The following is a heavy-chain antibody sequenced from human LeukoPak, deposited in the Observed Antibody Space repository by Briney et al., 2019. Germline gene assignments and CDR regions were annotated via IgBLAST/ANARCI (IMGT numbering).Heavy chain of an antibody. J-gene: IGHJ6*03. CDR3: ARVGRLFVYYYYYYMDV. Sequence: SETLSLTCSVSGGSISSNNYYWGWIRQPPGKGLEWIGSIYYSGSTNYNPSLKSRVTISVDTSKSQFSLKLSSVTAADTAVYYCARVGRLFVYYYYYYMDVWGKGTTVTVSS. V-gene: IGHV4-39*07. CDR1: GGSISSNNYY. D-gene: IGHD2-21*01. CDR2: IYYSGST.